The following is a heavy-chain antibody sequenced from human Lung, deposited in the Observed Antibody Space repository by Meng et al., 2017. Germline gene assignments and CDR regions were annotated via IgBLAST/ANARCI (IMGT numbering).Heavy chain of an antibody. CDR1: GGSFSGYY. J-gene: IGHJ4*02. CDR3: VRRTYSSGWYFDY. Sequence: VQLQQWGAGLLKPSETLSLTCAVYGGSFSGYYLSWIRQPPGKGLEWIGEIIDSGSTNYNPSLKSRVTISVDTSKNQFSLRVTSVTAADRAVYYCVRRTYSSGWYFDYWGQGTLVTVSS. D-gene: IGHD6-19*01. CDR2: IIDSGST. V-gene: IGHV4-34*02.